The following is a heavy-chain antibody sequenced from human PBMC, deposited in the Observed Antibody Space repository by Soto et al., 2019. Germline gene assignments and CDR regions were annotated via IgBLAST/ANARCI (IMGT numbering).Heavy chain of an antibody. D-gene: IGHD3-10*01. CDR1: GYTFTSYA. V-gene: IGHV1-3*01. CDR2: INAGNGNT. CDR3: ARGYYGSGSYWSHFDY. J-gene: IGHJ4*02. Sequence: ASVKVSCKASGYTFTSYAMHWVRQAPGQRLEWMGWINAGNGNTKYSQKFQGRVTITRDTSASTAYMELSSLRSEDTAVYYCARGYYGSGSYWSHFDYWGQGTLVTVS.